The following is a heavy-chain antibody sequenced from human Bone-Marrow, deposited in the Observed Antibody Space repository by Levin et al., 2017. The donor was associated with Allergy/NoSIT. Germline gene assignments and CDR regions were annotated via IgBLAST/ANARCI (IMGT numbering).Heavy chain of an antibody. J-gene: IGHJ4*02. CDR2: IYSFGST. CDR1: GFTISNNY. D-gene: IGHD3-10*01. Sequence: PGGSLRLSCVVSGFTISNNYMSWVRQASGKGLEWVAVIYSFGSTNYADSVKGRFTISRANSENTLYLQMNSLRAEDTAIYYCARLDFNYGSYYWGQGTLVTVSS. V-gene: IGHV3-66*04. CDR3: ARLDFNYGSYY.